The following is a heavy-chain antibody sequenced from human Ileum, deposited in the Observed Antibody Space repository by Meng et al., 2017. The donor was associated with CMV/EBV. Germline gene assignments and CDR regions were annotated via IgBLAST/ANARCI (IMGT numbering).Heavy chain of an antibody. D-gene: IGHD3-22*01. CDR3: AGRKDSAGYFRNWFDP. Sequence: ASCKASGYSFNRCTIHWVRQAPGQSLEWMGWTNAGNGNTKYSQEFQGRVTISRDTSASTAYMGLSSLRSEDMRVYYCAGRKDSAGYFRNWFDPWGQGTLVTVSS. J-gene: IGHJ5*02. CDR1: GYSFNRCT. CDR2: TNAGNGNT. V-gene: IGHV1-3*02.